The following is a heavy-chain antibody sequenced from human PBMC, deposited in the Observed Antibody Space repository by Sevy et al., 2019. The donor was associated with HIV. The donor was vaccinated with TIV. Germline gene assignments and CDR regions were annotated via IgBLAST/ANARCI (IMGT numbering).Heavy chain of an antibody. J-gene: IGHJ4*02. CDR1: GYTFTTYD. V-gene: IGHV1-8*01. D-gene: IGHD3-22*01. CDR2: MNPNSGNT. CDR3: ARIDSSGYMGNFDY. Sequence: ASVKVSCKSSGYTFTTYDINWVRQATGHWLEWMGWMNPNSGNTGYAQKFQGRVTMTSNTSISTVYMELSSLRSEDTAVYYCARIDSSGYMGNFDYWGQGTLVTVSS.